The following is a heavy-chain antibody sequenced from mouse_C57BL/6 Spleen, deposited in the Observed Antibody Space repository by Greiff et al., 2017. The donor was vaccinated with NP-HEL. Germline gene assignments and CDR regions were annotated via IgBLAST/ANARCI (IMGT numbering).Heavy chain of an antibody. J-gene: IGHJ2*01. D-gene: IGHD1-1*01. CDR2: INPSTGGT. Sequence: VQLKQSGPELVKPGASVKISCKASGYSFTGYYMNWVKQSPEKSLEWIGEINPSTGGTTYNQKFKAKATLTVDKSSSTAYMQLKSLTSEDSAVYYCARYGDYYGSLDYWGQGTTLTDSS. V-gene: IGHV1-42*01. CDR1: GYSFTGYY. CDR3: ARYGDYYGSLDY.